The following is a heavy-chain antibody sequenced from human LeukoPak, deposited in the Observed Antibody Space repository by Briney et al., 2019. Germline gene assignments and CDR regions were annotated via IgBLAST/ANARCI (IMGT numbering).Heavy chain of an antibody. J-gene: IGHJ4*02. Sequence: SETLSLTCAVYGGSFSGYYWSWIRQPPGKGLEWIGEINHSGSTNYNPSLKSRVTISVDTSKNQFSLKLSSVTAADTAVYYCARVGTMIGWGQGTLVTVSS. CDR1: GGSFSGYY. D-gene: IGHD3-22*01. V-gene: IGHV4-34*01. CDR2: INHSGST. CDR3: ARVGTMIG.